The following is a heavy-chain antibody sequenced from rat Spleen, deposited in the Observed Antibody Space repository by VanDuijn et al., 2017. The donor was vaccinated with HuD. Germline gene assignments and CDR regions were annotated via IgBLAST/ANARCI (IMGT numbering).Heavy chain of an antibody. J-gene: IGHJ2*01. CDR1: GFTFNNYW. CDR2: ISSGGST. Sequence: VQLVESGGGLVQPGRSLKLSCVASGFTFNNYWMTWIRQAPGKGLEWIAAISSGGSTYYNSALKSRLSISRDTSKSQVFLKMNSLQTEDTGTYYCTRDPPGSSGVMDVWGQGVMVTVSS. V-gene: IGHV2S12*01. D-gene: IGHD4-4*01. CDR3: TRDPPGSSGVMDV.